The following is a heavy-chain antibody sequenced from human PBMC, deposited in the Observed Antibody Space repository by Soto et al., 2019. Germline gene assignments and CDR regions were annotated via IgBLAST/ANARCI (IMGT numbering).Heavy chain of an antibody. D-gene: IGHD3-22*01. J-gene: IGHJ4*02. V-gene: IGHV1-46*01. CDR2: INPSGGST. CDR1: GYTFTSYY. Sequence: QVQLVQSGAEVKKPGASVKVSCKTSGYTFTSYYIHWVRQAPGQGLEWMGIINPSGGSTTYAQKFQGRVTVITDTSTTTAYMELSSLRSEDTAVYFCALSSGYYLGFDYWGQGTLVTVSS. CDR3: ALSSGYYLGFDY.